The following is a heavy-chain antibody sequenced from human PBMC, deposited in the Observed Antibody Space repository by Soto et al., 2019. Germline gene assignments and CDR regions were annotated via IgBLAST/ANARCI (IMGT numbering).Heavy chain of an antibody. Sequence: SLRLSCAASGFTFSSYGMHWVRQAPGKGLEWVAVIWYDGSNKYYADSVKGRFTISRDNSKNTLYLQMNSLRAEDTAVYYCARKSDSGYDFGVDYWGQGTLVTVSS. CDR1: GFTFSSYG. CDR2: IWYDGSNK. CDR3: ARKSDSGYDFGVDY. J-gene: IGHJ4*02. V-gene: IGHV3-33*01. D-gene: IGHD5-12*01.